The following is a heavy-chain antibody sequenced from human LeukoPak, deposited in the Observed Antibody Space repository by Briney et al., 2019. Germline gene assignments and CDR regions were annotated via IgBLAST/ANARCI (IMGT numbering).Heavy chain of an antibody. D-gene: IGHD1-1*01. Sequence: PGGSLRLSCAVSGFTINNAWMNWVRQAPGKGLEWVGRIKSKSDGATTDYAGPVKGRFTISRDDSKKMLYLQMDGLRTEDTAVYYCTTLTTINVHGDYWGQGTLVTVSS. J-gene: IGHJ4*02. CDR2: IKSKSDGATT. V-gene: IGHV3-15*01. CDR1: GFTINNAW. CDR3: TTLTTINVHGDY.